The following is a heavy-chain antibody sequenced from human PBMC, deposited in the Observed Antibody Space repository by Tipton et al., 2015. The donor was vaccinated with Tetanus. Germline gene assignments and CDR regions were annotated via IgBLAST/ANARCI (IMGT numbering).Heavy chain of an antibody. CDR3: ARHSGGSEIGYYDDMDV. Sequence: VQLVQSGVEVKKPGEPLRISCKASGYEFISYWIAWVRQMPGKGLEWMGVIYPADSDIRNSPSFQGQVTMSVDKSTSTAYLQWRSLKASDSAMYYCARHSGGSEIGYYDDMDVWGQGTTVTVSS. J-gene: IGHJ6*02. CDR1: GYEFISYW. D-gene: IGHD3-10*01. CDR2: IYPADSDI. V-gene: IGHV5-51*01.